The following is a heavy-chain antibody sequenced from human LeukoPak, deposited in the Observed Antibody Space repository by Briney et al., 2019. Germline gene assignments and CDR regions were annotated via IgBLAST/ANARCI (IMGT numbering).Heavy chain of an antibody. V-gene: IGHV4-39*07. Sequence: SETLSLTCTVSGGSISSSSYYWGWIRQPPGKGLEWIGSIHYSGSTNYNPSLKSRVTISVDTSKNQFSLKLSSVTAADTAVYYCAREDYYDSGSNDYWGQGTLVTVSS. CDR3: AREDYYDSGSNDY. CDR1: GGSISSSSYY. D-gene: IGHD3-22*01. CDR2: IHYSGST. J-gene: IGHJ4*02.